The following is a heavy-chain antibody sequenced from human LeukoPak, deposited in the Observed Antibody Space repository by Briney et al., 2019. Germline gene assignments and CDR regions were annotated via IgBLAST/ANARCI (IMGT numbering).Heavy chain of an antibody. D-gene: IGHD1-26*01. CDR3: ARGGVRGPWYFDL. V-gene: IGHV4-30-4*01. CDR1: GGSISSGDYY. J-gene: IGHJ2*01. CDR2: IYYSGST. Sequence: SETLSLTCTVSGGSISSGDYYWSWIRQPPGKGLEWIGYIYYSGSTHYNPSLKSRVTISVDTSKNQFSLKLSSVTAADTAVYYCARGGVRGPWYFDLWGRGTLVTVSS.